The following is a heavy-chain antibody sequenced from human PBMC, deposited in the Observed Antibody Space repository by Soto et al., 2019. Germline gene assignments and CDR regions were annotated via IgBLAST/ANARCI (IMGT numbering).Heavy chain of an antibody. V-gene: IGHV4-30-2*01. D-gene: IGHD4-17*01. CDR2: IYHSGST. Sequence: PSETLSLTCAVSGGSISSGDYSWSWIRQPPGKGLEWIGYIYHSGSTYYNPSLKSRVTISVDRSKNQFSLKLSSVTAADTAVYYCVSGTNDYGDYDYFDYWGQGTLVTVSS. J-gene: IGHJ4*02. CDR3: VSGTNDYGDYDYFDY. CDR1: GGSISSGDYS.